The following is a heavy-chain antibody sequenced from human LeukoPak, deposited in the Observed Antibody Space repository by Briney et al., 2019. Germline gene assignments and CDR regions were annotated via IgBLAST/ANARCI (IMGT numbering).Heavy chain of an antibody. CDR1: GFSISSGGYY. V-gene: IGHV4-31*03. D-gene: IGHD7-27*01. J-gene: IGHJ4*02. CDR3: ARGMAATGGIFDY. CDR2: IYYSGST. Sequence: SETLSLTCTVSGFSISSGGYYWRWLRQHPGKGLEWIGYIYYSGSTYYNPSLKSRFTISVDTSKNQFSLKLSSVTAADTAVYYCARGMAATGGIFDYWGQGTLVTVPS.